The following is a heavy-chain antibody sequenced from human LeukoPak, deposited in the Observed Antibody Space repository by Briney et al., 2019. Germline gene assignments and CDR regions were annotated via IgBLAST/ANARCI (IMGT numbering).Heavy chain of an antibody. V-gene: IGHV1-8*03. D-gene: IGHD3-22*01. J-gene: IGHJ4*02. CDR1: GYTFTSYD. Sequence: ASVKVSCKASGYTFTSYDINWVRQATGQGLEWMGWMNPNSGNTGYAQKFQGRVTITRNTSISTAYMELSSLRSEDTAVYYCTRGGYYDSSGYSGVRLFDYWGQGTPVTVPS. CDR2: MNPNSGNT. CDR3: TRGGYYDSSGYSGVRLFDY.